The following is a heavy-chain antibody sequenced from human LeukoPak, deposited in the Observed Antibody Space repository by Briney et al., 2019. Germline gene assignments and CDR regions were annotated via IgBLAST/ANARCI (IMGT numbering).Heavy chain of an antibody. CDR3: AREVLVYTAMVGFDP. CDR1: GFTLGSYG. Sequence: GGSLRLSCAASGFTLGSYGMHWVRQAPGKGLEWVAPISYDGSNEYYGDSVKGRFSVSRDNSKNTLYLQMNSLRGEDTAVYYCAREVLVYTAMVGFDPWGQGTLVTVSS. V-gene: IGHV3-30*03. D-gene: IGHD5-18*01. J-gene: IGHJ5*02. CDR2: ISYDGSNE.